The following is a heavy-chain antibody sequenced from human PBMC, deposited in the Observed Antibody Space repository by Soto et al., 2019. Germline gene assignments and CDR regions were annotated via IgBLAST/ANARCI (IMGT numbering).Heavy chain of an antibody. Sequence: GASVKVSCKASGGSFSSHGIAWVRQVPGQGLEWVGGIMPTFGSATYAPKFQGRVTITADKSTSTAYMELRGLRSEDTAVYYCATERSAQYFDYWGQGTLVTVSS. J-gene: IGHJ4*02. CDR3: ATERSAQYFDY. CDR1: GGSFSSHG. CDR2: IMPTFGSA. V-gene: IGHV1-69*06. D-gene: IGHD1-1*01.